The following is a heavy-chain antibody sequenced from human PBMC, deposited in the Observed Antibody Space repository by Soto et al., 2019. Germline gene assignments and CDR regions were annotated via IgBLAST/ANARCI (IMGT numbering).Heavy chain of an antibody. J-gene: IGHJ4*02. Sequence: SETQSLTCTVSGGYISSSSYYWGWIRQPPGKGLEWIGSIYYSGSPYYTPSLKSRVPISVDTSKNQFSLKLSSVTAADTAVYYCARRVLGSSWYAGYYFAYWGQGTLVTVSS. CDR2: IYYSGSP. V-gene: IGHV4-39*01. CDR3: ARRVLGSSWYAGYYFAY. CDR1: GGYISSSSYY. D-gene: IGHD6-13*01.